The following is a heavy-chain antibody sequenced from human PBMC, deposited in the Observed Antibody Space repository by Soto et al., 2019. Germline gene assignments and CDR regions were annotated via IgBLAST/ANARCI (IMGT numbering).Heavy chain of an antibody. CDR1: GFSLSTSGVG. D-gene: IGHD3-10*01. Sequence: QITLKESGPTLVKPTQTLTLTCTFSGFSLSTSGVGVGWIRQPPGKALEWLALIYWDDDKRYSPSLKSRLTIPKDTSKNQVVLTMTNMDPVDTATYYCAHYGSGSYYNYYYGMDVWGQGTTVTVSS. V-gene: IGHV2-5*02. J-gene: IGHJ6*02. CDR2: IYWDDDK. CDR3: AHYGSGSYYNYYYGMDV.